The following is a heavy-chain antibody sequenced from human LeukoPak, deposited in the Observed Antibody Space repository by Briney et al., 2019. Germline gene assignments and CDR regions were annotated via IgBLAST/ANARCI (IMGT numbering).Heavy chain of an antibody. J-gene: IGHJ4*02. CDR3: AKSGSSWFGVY. Sequence: PGGSLRLSCAASGFTFSSYGMHWVRQAPGKGLEWVAVIWYDGSNKYYADSVKGRFTISRDNSKNTLYLQMTSLRAEDTAVYYCAKSGSSWFGVYWGQGTLVTVSS. V-gene: IGHV3-33*06. CDR2: IWYDGSNK. D-gene: IGHD3-10*01. CDR1: GFTFSSYG.